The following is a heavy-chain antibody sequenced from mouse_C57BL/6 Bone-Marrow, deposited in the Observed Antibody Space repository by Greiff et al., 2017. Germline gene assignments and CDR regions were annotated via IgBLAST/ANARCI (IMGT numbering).Heavy chain of an antibody. D-gene: IGHD2-5*01. CDR2: IYPGNGDT. J-gene: IGHJ2*01. CDR3: TGGDLHSNHGDY. Sequence: EVQLQQSGTVLARPGASVKMSCKTSGYTFTSYWMHWVKQRPGQGLEWIGAIYPGNGDTSYNQKFKGKAKLTAVTSASTAYMERSSLTNEDSAVYYYTGGDLHSNHGDYWGQGTTLTVSS. CDR1: GYTFTSYW. V-gene: IGHV1-5*01.